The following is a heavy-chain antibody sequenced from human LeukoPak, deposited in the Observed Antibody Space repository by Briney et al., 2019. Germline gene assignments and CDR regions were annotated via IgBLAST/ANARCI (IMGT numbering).Heavy chain of an antibody. V-gene: IGHV1-24*01. Sequence: ASEKVPCKVSGYTLTELSVHWVRQAPGKGLEWMGGFDPEDGEAIYAQKFQGRVTMTEDTSTDTAYMELSSLRSEDTAVYYCAQYCTNGVCRYYFDYWGQGTLVTVSS. CDR1: GYTLTELS. D-gene: IGHD2-8*01. CDR2: FDPEDGEA. J-gene: IGHJ4*02. CDR3: AQYCTNGVCRYYFDY.